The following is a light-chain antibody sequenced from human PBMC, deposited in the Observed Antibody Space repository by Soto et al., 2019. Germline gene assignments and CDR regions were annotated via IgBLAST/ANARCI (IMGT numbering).Light chain of an antibody. J-gene: IGKJ1*01. CDR1: QSITSY. Sequence: DIQMTQSPSSLSASLEDRVTITCRASQSITSYLNWYQQIPGKAPKLLIYAASSLQSGVPSRFSGSGSGTDFTLTISSLQPEDFATYYCQQSYSIPWTCGQGTKVEIK. CDR3: QQSYSIPWT. CDR2: AAS. V-gene: IGKV1-39*01.